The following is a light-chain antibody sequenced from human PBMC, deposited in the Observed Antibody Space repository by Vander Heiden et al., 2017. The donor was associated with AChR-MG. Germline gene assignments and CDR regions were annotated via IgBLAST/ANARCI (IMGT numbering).Light chain of an antibody. CDR3: QTWGSGIS. CDR1: SGHSSYS. Sequence: LVLTQSPSASASLGASVKLTCTLSSGHSSYSIAWHQQQPEKGPRFLMKLNSDGSHTRGDGIPDRFSGSSSGTERYLTISSLQSDDEADYYCQTWGSGISFGGGTKLTVL. V-gene: IGLV4-69*01. J-gene: IGLJ2*01. CDR2: LNSDGSH.